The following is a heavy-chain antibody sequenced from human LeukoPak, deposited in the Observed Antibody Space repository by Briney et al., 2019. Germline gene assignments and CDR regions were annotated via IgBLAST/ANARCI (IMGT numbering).Heavy chain of an antibody. V-gene: IGHV5-51*01. D-gene: IGHD4-17*01. CDR2: IYPGDSDT. Sequence: GESLKTSCKGSGYSFPSYWIGWVRQLPGKGLGWMGIIYPGDSDTRYSPSFQGQVTISADKSISTACLQWSGLKASDSAMYYCARLLEDYGDYYFDYWGQGTLVTVSS. CDR1: GYSFPSYW. CDR3: ARLLEDYGDYYFDY. J-gene: IGHJ4*02.